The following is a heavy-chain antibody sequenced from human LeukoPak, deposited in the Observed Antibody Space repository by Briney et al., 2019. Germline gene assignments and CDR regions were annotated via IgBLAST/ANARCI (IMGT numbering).Heavy chain of an antibody. J-gene: IGHJ5*02. CDR3: AKDLTYYYDTPAWFDP. CDR2: ISYDGSNK. D-gene: IGHD3-22*01. Sequence: GGSLRLSCAASGFTFSSYAMHWVRQAPGKGLEWVAVISYDGSNKYYADSVKGRFTISRDNSKNTLYLQMNSLRAEDTAVYYCAKDLTYYYDTPAWFDPWGQGTLVTVSS. V-gene: IGHV3-30-3*01. CDR1: GFTFSSYA.